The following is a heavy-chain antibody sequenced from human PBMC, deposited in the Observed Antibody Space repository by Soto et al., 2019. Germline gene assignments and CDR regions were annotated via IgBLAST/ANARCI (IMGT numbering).Heavy chain of an antibody. V-gene: IGHV3-9*01. CDR2: VTWNSVAT. J-gene: IGHJ2*01. D-gene: IGHD3-16*01. CDR1: GFIFDNYA. Sequence: EVQLVESGGGLVQPGRSLRLSCTASGFIFDNYAMHWVRQAPGKGLEGVAGVTWNSVATGYADSVKGRFTISRDNAKNSLYPQMNSLSPQDTGVYFCVKEGGMKYFDFWGRGTVVTVSS. CDR3: VKEGGMKYFDF.